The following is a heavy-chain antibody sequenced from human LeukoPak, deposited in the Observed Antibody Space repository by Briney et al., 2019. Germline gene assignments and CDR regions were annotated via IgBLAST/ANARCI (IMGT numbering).Heavy chain of an antibody. V-gene: IGHV1-18*01. CDR2: ISAYNGNT. CDR1: GYTFTSYG. D-gene: IGHD1-26*01. CDR3: AIYRGNYSPFDY. J-gene: IGHJ4*02. Sequence: ASVKVSCKASGYTFTSYGISWVRQAPGQGLEWMGWISAYNGNTNYAQKLQGRVTMTTDTSTSTAYTELRSLRSDDTAVYYCAIYRGNYSPFDYWGQGTLVTVSS.